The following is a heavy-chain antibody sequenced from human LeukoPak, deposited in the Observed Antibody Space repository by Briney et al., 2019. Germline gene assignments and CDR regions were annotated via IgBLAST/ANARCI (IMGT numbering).Heavy chain of an antibody. D-gene: IGHD1-26*01. V-gene: IGHV3-48*03. CDR3: AREIRDRGKVGGATPPAFDI. CDR2: ISGSGTTT. J-gene: IGHJ3*02. Sequence: QPGGSLRLSCAASGFTFSSYEINWVRQAPGKGLEGVSYISGSGTTTYYADSVKGRFTISRDNAKNALYLQMNSLRAEATAVYCCAREIRDRGKVGGATPPAFDIWGQGTMVTVSS. CDR1: GFTFSSYE.